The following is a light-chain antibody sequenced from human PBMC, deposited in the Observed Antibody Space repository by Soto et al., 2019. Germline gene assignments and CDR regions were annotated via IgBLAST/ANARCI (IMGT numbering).Light chain of an antibody. CDR1: SSDIGSYNF. CDR3: SAYTVSRTYV. Sequence: QSALTQPPSASGSPGQSVTISCTGTSSDIGSYNFVSWYQQHPGKAPKVMLYEVRKRPSGVPDRFSGSKSGNTASLTISGLQGEDEADYYCSAYTVSRTYVFGTGTKLTVL. J-gene: IGLJ1*01. CDR2: EVR. V-gene: IGLV2-8*01.